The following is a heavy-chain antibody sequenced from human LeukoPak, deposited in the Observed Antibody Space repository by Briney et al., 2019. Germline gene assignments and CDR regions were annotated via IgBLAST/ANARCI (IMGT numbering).Heavy chain of an antibody. CDR1: GFTVSSNY. D-gene: IGHD3-3*01. CDR2: IYSGGST. CDR3: VRERYDFWSGTSDY. J-gene: IGHJ4*02. V-gene: IGHV3-53*01. Sequence: PGGSLRLSCAASGFTVSSNYMSWVRQAPGKGLEWVSVIYSGGSTYYADSVKGRFTISRDNSKNTLYLQMNSLRAEDTAVYYCVRERYDFWSGTSDYWGQGTLLTVSS.